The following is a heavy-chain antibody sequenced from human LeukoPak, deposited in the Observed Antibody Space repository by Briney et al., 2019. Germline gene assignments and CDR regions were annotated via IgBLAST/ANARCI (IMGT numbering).Heavy chain of an antibody. V-gene: IGHV1-18*01. CDR1: VYTFTSYG. CDR3: AREDAMVRGVITTYYFDY. CDR2: ISAYNGNT. Sequence: GASVKVSCKSSVYTFTSYGISWVRQAPGQGLEWMGWISAYNGNTNYAQKLQGRVTMTTDTSTSTAYMVLRSLRSDDTAVYCCAREDAMVRGVITTYYFDYWGQGTLVTVSS. J-gene: IGHJ4*02. D-gene: IGHD3-10*01.